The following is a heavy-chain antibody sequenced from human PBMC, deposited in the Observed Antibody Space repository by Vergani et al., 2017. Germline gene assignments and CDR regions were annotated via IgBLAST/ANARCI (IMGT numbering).Heavy chain of an antibody. J-gene: IGHJ2*01. CDR1: GDSIISRSYY. CDR3: ASGKYYWDSTSHFRGRYVDV. Sequence: QMQLQESGPGLVKASETLSLTCTVSGDSIISRSYYWGWIRQPPGKGLEWVGSIYNSGNGDSSSSLKSRVTISADTSKNQFSLRLTSVTAADTAVYYCASGKYYWDSTSHFRGRYVDVWGGGTLVAVPS. D-gene: IGHD3-16*01. CDR2: IYNSGNG. V-gene: IGHV4-39*01.